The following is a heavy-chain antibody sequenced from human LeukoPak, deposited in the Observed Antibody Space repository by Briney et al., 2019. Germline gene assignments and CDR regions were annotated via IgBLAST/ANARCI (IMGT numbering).Heavy chain of an antibody. CDR3: VRDGAYYDVNGHYYPLGY. D-gene: IGHD3-22*01. CDR1: GFTFSSYW. Sequence: GGSLRLSCAVSGFTFSSYWMSWVRQAPGKGPEWVANIKQDGSEKYYVDSVKGRFTISRDNAKNSLYLQMNSLRAEDTAVYYCVRDGAYYDVNGHYYPLGYWGQGTLVTVSS. J-gene: IGHJ4*02. CDR2: IKQDGSEK. V-gene: IGHV3-7*01.